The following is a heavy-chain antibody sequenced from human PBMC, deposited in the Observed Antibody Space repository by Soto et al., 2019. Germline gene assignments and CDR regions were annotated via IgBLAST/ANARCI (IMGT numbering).Heavy chain of an antibody. Sequence: QVQLVESGGGVVQPGRSLRLSCVASGFTFSSYGMHWVRQAPGKGLEWVARIWNDGSYKYFADSVKGRFTISRDNSKNTLYMQMNSLRVEDTAVYYCARHLSSSCWLVSWGQGTLVTVSS. CDR1: GFTFSSYG. J-gene: IGHJ4*02. V-gene: IGHV3-33*01. CDR2: IWNDGSYK. D-gene: IGHD2-2*01. CDR3: ARHLSSSCWLVS.